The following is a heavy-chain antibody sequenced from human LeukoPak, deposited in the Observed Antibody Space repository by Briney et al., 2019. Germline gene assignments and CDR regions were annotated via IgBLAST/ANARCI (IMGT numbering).Heavy chain of an antibody. CDR1: GFTFDDYG. CDR3: ARDSYYYDSSGYQNDY. J-gene: IGHJ4*02. V-gene: IGHV3-20*04. CDR2: INWNGGST. Sequence: GGSLRLSCAASGFTFDDYGMSWVRQAPGKRLEWVSGINWNGGSTGYADSVKGRFTISRDNAKNSLYLQMNSLRAEDTALYYCARDSYYYDSSGYQNDYWGQGTLVTVSS. D-gene: IGHD3-22*01.